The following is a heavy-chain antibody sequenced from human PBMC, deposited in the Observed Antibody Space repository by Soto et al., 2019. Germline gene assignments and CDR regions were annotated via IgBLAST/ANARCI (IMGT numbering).Heavy chain of an antibody. CDR3: ARVGDYDPYYFDY. CDR1: GGSISSGGYS. V-gene: IGHV4-30-2*01. CDR2: IYHSGST. J-gene: IGHJ4*02. Sequence: QLQLQESGSGLVKPSQTLSLTCAVSGGSISSGGYSWSWIRQPPGKGLEWIGYIYHSGSTYYNPSLKSRVNISVDRSKNQFSLKLSSVTAADTAVYYCARVGDYDPYYFDYWGQGTLVTVSS. D-gene: IGHD4-17*01.